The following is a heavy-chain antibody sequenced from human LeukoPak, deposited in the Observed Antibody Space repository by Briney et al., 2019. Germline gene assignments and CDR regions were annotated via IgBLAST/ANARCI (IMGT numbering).Heavy chain of an antibody. CDR3: ARQRQGSFDY. D-gene: IGHD2-15*01. CDR1: GFTFINYE. Sequence: GGSLRLSCEASGFTFINYEMNWVRQAPGKGLEWISFISSSSSIYYADSVKGRFTISRDNAKNSLYLQMNSLRDEDTAVFYCARQRQGSFDYWGQGTLVTVSS. CDR2: ISSSSSI. J-gene: IGHJ4*02. V-gene: IGHV3-69-1*01.